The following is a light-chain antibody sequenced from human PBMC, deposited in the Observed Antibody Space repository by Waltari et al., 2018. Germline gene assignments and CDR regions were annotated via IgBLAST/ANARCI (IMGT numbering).Light chain of an antibody. V-gene: IGKV3-15*01. Sequence: EIVMTQSPASLSVSPGERATLSCRASQSVNTNLAWYQQKPGQPPRLIIYGASTRATGLPARFSGSGSGTDFTLTISSLQSEDFAVYYCQQYNNWPSTTFGQGTRLEVK. CDR3: QQYNNWPSTT. CDR1: QSVNTN. CDR2: GAS. J-gene: IGKJ5*01.